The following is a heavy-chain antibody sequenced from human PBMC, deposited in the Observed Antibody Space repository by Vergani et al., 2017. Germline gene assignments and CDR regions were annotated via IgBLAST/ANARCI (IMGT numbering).Heavy chain of an antibody. CDR2: ISNDGSKK. J-gene: IGHJ6*03. V-gene: IGHV3-30*18. D-gene: IGHD3-10*01. CDR1: GFSFSSHA. CDR3: AKAGSVTSGSLQYNFYMDV. Sequence: QVQLAESGGGRVQPGRSLRLSCVASGFSFSSHAIHWVRQAPGTGLEWVAVISNDGSKKYYADSVKGRFTISRDNSKNTLDLQMNSLRTQDTAVYYCAKAGSVTSGSLQYNFYMDVWGKGTTVTVS.